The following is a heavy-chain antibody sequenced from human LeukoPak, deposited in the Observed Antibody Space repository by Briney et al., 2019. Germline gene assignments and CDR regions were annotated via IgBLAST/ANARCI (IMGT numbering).Heavy chain of an antibody. J-gene: IGHJ4*02. CDR3: ARADNGASEGFDY. D-gene: IGHD1-1*01. Sequence: ASVKVSCKASGYTITDSYSIAWVRQAPGQGLEWMGYISTYNGYTNYAQNLQGRVSMTTDTSTNTAYMELRSLRSDDTAVYYCARADNGASEGFDYWGQGTLVTVSS. CDR2: ISTYNGYT. CDR1: GYTITDSYS. V-gene: IGHV1-18*01.